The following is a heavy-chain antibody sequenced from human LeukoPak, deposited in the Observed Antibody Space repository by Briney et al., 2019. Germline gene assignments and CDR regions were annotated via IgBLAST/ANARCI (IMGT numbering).Heavy chain of an antibody. D-gene: IGHD6-19*01. CDR3: TRGYSGGWAYAFDI. CDR1: GFTFADYA. J-gene: IGHJ3*02. V-gene: IGHV3-72*01. CDR2: IGNKINRYST. Sequence: PGRSLRLSCTASGFTFADYAMNWFRQAPGKGLERVGRIGNKINRYSTEYDASVQGRFTIPRDDSKNSLYLQMSSLRTEDSAVYYCTRGYSGGWAYAFDIWGQGTVVTVSS.